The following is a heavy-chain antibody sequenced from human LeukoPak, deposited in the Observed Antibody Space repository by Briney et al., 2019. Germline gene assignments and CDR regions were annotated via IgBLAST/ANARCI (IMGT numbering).Heavy chain of an antibody. CDR2: IYHSGST. Sequence: KPSETLSLTCAVSGYSISSGYYWGWIRQPPGKGLEWIGSIYHSGSTYYNPSLKSRVTISVDTSKNQFSLNLRSVTAADTALYYCARAPPPSRRPLLPIAPFDYWGQGILVTVSS. CDR3: ARAPPPSRRPLLPIAPFDY. D-gene: IGHD1-26*01. V-gene: IGHV4-38-2*01. J-gene: IGHJ4*02. CDR1: GYSISSGYY.